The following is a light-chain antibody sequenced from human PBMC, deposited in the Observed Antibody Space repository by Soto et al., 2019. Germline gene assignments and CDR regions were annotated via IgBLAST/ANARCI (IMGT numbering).Light chain of an antibody. CDR1: RSNIGSHY. J-gene: IGLJ3*02. CDR3: ATWDDSLGRRVL. V-gene: IGLV1-47*01. CDR2: KDS. Sequence: QSVVTQPPSASGAPRQWVTISCSGSRSNIGSHYISWYQHLPGTAPKLLIYKDSQRPSGVPDRFSGSKSGTSASLAIGGLRSEDEGSYYCATWDDSLGRRVLFGGGTKLTVL.